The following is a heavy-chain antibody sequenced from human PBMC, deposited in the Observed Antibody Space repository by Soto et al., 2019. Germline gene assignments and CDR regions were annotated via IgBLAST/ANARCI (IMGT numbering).Heavy chain of an antibody. J-gene: IGHJ6*02. D-gene: IGHD2-21*02. CDR3: ARDHLILPAHDFFYGSDV. CDR1: GFTFSIYW. CDR2: IPQDGVDG. V-gene: IGHV3-7*03. Sequence: PGGSRRLSCEVSGFTFSIYWMSWVRESPGKGLEWVAKIPQDGVDGHYADSVKGRFTISRDNGKNSLYLQLNNLRAEDTAVYYCARDHLILPAHDFFYGSDVWGRGATVTVSS.